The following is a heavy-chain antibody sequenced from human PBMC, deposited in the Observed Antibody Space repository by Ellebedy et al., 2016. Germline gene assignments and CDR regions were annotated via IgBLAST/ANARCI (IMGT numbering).Heavy chain of an antibody. CDR2: ISGAGYTT. D-gene: IGHD6-19*01. CDR3: ARDFQPSSGWYTPYYGLGV. Sequence: GGSLRLXXATSGFSFSNYFMTWIRRAPGKGLEWVATISGAGYTTFFADSVKGRFTISRDNSKNTLYLQMNSLRREDTAVYYCARDFQPSSGWYTPYYGLGVWGQGTTVTVSS. CDR1: GFSFSNYF. J-gene: IGHJ6*02. V-gene: IGHV3-23*01.